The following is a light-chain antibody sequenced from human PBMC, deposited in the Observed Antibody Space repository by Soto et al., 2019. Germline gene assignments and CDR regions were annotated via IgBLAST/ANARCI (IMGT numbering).Light chain of an antibody. CDR3: AIWDDSVDGWV. CDR2: YDD. Sequence: QLVLTQPPSVSEAPGQRVTISCSGSNVGNKPVNWYQQLPGKAPKLLLYYDDMLSSGVSDRFSGSKSGTSASLAISGLQNDDEGDYYCAIWDDSVDGWVFGGGTKLTVL. CDR1: NVGNKP. V-gene: IGLV1-36*01. J-gene: IGLJ3*02.